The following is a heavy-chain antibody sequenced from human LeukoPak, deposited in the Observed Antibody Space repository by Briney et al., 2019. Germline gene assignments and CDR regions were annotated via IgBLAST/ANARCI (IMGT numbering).Heavy chain of an antibody. J-gene: IGHJ6*03. D-gene: IGHD2-8*01. Sequence: PGGSLRLSCGASGFTVSSNYMTWVRQAPGKGLECVSVMYRGGSAYYADSVKGRFTLSRDNSKNTLYLQMDNLRVEDTAVYYCAKDRCSNGIGCLYYYMDVWGKGTTVTISS. V-gene: IGHV3-66*01. CDR3: AKDRCSNGIGCLYYYMDV. CDR1: GFTVSSNY. CDR2: MYRGGSA.